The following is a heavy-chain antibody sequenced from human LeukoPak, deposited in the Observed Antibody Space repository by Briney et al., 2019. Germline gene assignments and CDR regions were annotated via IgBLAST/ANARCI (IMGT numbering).Heavy chain of an antibody. V-gene: IGHV4-59*01. CDR3: ARVVRGVITAPGGYFDY. CDR1: GGSISSYY. Sequence: SETLSLTCTVSGGSISSYYWSWIRQPPGKGLEWIGYIYYSGSTNYNPSLKSRVTISVDTSKNQFSLKLSSVTAADTAVYYCARVVRGVITAPGGYFDYWGQGTLVTVSS. CDR2: IYYSGST. D-gene: IGHD3-10*01. J-gene: IGHJ4*02.